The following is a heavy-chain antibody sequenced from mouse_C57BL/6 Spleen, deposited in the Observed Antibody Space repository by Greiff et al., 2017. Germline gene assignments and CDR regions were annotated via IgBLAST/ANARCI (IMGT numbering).Heavy chain of an antibody. Sequence: EVQLVESGPGLVKPSQSLSLTCSVTGYSITSGYYWNWIRQFPGNKLEWMGYISYDGSNNYNPSLKNRISITRDTSKNQFFLKLNSVTTEDTATYYCARDLRFDYWGQGTTLTVSS. D-gene: IGHD1-1*01. CDR1: GYSITSGYY. CDR2: ISYDGSN. V-gene: IGHV3-6*01. CDR3: ARDLRFDY. J-gene: IGHJ2*01.